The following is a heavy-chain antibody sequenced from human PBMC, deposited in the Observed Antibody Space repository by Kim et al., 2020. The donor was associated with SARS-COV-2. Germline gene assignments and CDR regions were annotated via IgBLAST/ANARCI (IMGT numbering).Heavy chain of an antibody. D-gene: IGHD3-22*01. J-gene: IGHJ4*02. CDR1: GFTFSNAW. V-gene: IGHV3-15*01. CDR2: IKSKTDGGTT. Sequence: GGSLRLSCAASGFTFSNAWMSWVRQAPGKGLEWVGRIKSKTDGGTTDYAAPVKGRFTISRDDSKNTLYLQMNSLKTEDTAVYYCTPHYYDSSGYYPRGAPPDYWGQGTLVTVSS. CDR3: TPHYYDSSGYYPRGAPPDY.